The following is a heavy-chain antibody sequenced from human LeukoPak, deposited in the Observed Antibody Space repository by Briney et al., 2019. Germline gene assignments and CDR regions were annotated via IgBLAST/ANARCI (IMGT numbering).Heavy chain of an antibody. CDR1: GGTFSSYA. CDR3: ARAALSYDFGDYYNY. D-gene: IGHD5-12*01. J-gene: IGHJ4*02. CDR2: IIPIFGTA. Sequence: ASVKVSCKASGGTFSSYAISWVRQAPGQGLEWMGGIIPIFGTANYAQKFQGRVTITTDESTSTAYMELSSLRSEDTAVYYCARAALSYDFGDYYNYWGQGTLVTVSS. V-gene: IGHV1-69*05.